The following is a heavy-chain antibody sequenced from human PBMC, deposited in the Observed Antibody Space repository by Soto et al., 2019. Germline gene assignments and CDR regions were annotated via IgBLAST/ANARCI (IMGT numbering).Heavy chain of an antibody. J-gene: IGHJ6*02. CDR1: GGSCSGYY. Sequence: SETLSLTCAVYGGSCSGYYWSWIRQPPGKGLEWIGEINHSGSTNYNPSLKSRVTISVDTSKNQFSLKLSSVTAADTAVYYCARKGLLWFGERYYGMDVWGQGTTVTVSS. CDR3: ARKGLLWFGERYYGMDV. CDR2: INHSGST. D-gene: IGHD3-10*01. V-gene: IGHV4-34*01.